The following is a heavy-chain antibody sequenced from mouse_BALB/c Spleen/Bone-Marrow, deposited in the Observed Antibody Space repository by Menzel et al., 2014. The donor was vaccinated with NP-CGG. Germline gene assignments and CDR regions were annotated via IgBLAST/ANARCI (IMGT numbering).Heavy chain of an antibody. D-gene: IGHD3-3*01. Sequence: QVHVKQSGAELVKPGASVKLSCKASGYTFTSYWMHWVKQRPGQGLEWIGEINPSNGRTNYNEKFKSKATLTVDKSSSTAHMQLSSLTSEDSAVYYCAGGRGYFDYWGQGTTLTVSS. CDR2: INPSNGRT. J-gene: IGHJ2*01. V-gene: IGHV1S81*02. CDR1: GYTFTSYW. CDR3: AGGRGYFDY.